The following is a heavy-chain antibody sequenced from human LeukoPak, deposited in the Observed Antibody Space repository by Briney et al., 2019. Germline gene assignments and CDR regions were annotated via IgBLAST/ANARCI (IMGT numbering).Heavy chain of an antibody. CDR3: ARDRPIDAHEKNSRYCSGGRCYSIFDF. CDR2: INNDGSST. Sequence: GGSLRLSCAASGFTLSSYWMHWVRQGPEKGLVWVSRINNDGSSTSYADSVKGRFTISTDNAKNTLYLQMNSLRAEDTAVYYCARDRPIDAHEKNSRYCSGGRCYSIFDFWGQGTLVTVSS. V-gene: IGHV3-74*01. J-gene: IGHJ4*02. D-gene: IGHD2-15*01. CDR1: GFTLSSYW.